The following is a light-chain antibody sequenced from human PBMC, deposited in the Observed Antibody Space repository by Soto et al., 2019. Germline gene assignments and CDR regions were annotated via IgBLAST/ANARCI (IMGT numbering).Light chain of an antibody. Sequence: EIVLTQSPATLSLSPGERATLSCRASQSVSSYLAWYQQKPGQAPRLLIYEASNRATGIPARFSGSGSGTDFTLTISSLEPEDCAVYYCQQRSNGPSYTFGQGTKLEI. V-gene: IGKV3-11*01. CDR2: EAS. CDR3: QQRSNGPSYT. J-gene: IGKJ2*01. CDR1: QSVSSY.